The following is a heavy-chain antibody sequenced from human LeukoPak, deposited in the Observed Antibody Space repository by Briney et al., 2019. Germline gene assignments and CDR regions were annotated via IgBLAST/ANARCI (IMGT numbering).Heavy chain of an antibody. CDR1: GYTFTGYY. D-gene: IGHD2-2*02. CDR3: ASDGIVVVPAAIMGY. V-gene: IGHV1-2*02. Sequence: ASVKVSCKASGYTFTGYYMHWVRQAPGQGLEWMGWINPNSGDTNYAQKFQGRVTMTRDTSISTAYMELSRLRSDDTAVYYCASDGIVVVPAAIMGYWGQGTLVTVSS. CDR2: INPNSGDT. J-gene: IGHJ4*02.